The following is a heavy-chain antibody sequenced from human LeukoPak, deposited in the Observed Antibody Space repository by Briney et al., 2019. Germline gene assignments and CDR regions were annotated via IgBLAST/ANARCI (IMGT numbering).Heavy chain of an antibody. CDR2: ISGSGGST. J-gene: IGHJ5*02. CDR1: GFTFSNYP. D-gene: IGHD5-18*01. Sequence: GGSLRLSCTASGFTFSNYPMSWVRQAPGKGLEWVSTISGSGGSTYYADSVKGRFTISRDNSKNTLYLQMNSLRAEDTAVYYCAKDRGYSYGEKNWFDPWGQGTLVTVSS. CDR3: AKDRGYSYGEKNWFDP. V-gene: IGHV3-23*01.